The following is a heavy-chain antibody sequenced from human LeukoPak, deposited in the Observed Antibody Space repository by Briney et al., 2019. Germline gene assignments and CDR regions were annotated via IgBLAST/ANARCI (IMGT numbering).Heavy chain of an antibody. CDR3: ARVPHNCSGDRCYSRWFDP. CDR2: IDGSGSS. CDR1: GGSISSSNW. J-gene: IGHJ5*02. D-gene: IGHD2-15*01. Sequence: PSGTLSLTCAVSGGSISSSNWWSWVRQPPGKGLEWIGSIDGSGSSYYNPSHKSRVTISVDTSRNQFSLKMTSVTAADTAVYYXARVPHNCSGDRCYSRWFDPWGQGTLVIVSS. V-gene: IGHV4-4*02.